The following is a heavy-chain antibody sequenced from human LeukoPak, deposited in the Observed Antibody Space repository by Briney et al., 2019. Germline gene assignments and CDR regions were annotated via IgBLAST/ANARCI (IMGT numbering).Heavy chain of an antibody. CDR1: GGSISSYY. J-gene: IGHJ4*02. D-gene: IGHD3-3*02. Sequence: SETLSLTCTFSGGSISSYYWSWIRQPPGKGLEWIGYIYYSGSTNYNPSLKSRVTISVDTSKNQFSLKLSSVTAADTAVYYCARADHFYYFDYWGQGTLVTVSS. V-gene: IGHV4-59*01. CDR2: IYYSGST. CDR3: ARADHFYYFDY.